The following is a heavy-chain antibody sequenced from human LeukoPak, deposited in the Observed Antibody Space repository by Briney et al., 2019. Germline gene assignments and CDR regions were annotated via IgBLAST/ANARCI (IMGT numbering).Heavy chain of an antibody. CDR1: GFAFSSFW. Sequence: GGSLRLSCAASGFAFSSFWMTWVRQAPGEGLEWLANINQDGSDKYYLDSVKGRFTVSRDNAKNSLYLQMDTLRAEDTAVYYCATEAGSRGAYGGWFDPWGQGTLVTVSS. J-gene: IGHJ5*02. V-gene: IGHV3-7*03. CDR3: ATEAGSRGAYGGWFDP. D-gene: IGHD6-19*01. CDR2: INQDGSDK.